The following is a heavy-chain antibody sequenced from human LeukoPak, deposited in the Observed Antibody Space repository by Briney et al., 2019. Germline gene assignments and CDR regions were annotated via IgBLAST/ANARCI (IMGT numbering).Heavy chain of an antibody. CDR2: ISAYNGNT. D-gene: IGHD3-10*01. CDR1: GYTFTSYG. V-gene: IGHV1-18*01. J-gene: IGHJ4*02. CDR3: ARDFDQYGGRFGGFGHDF. Sequence: ASVKVSCKASGYTFTSYGINWVRQAPGQGLEWMGWISAYNGNTNYAQRLQGGVTMTTDTSTSTAYMELRSLRSDDTAVYYCARDFDQYGGRFGGFGHDFWGQGTLVTVSS.